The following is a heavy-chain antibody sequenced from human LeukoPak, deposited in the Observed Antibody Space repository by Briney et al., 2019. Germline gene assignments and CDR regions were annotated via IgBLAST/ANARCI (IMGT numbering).Heavy chain of an antibody. CDR2: ISSSSSYI. CDR1: GFTFSSYS. V-gene: IGHV3-21*01. CDR3: ARDGGTFSSSWSYGPYYYYYYGMDV. J-gene: IGHJ6*02. D-gene: IGHD6-13*01. Sequence: AGGSLRLSCAASGFTFSSYSMNWVRQAPGKGLEWVSSISSSSSYIYYADSVKGRFTISRDNAKNSLYLQMNSLRAEDTAVYYCARDGGTFSSSWSYGPYYYYYYGMDVWGQGTTVTVSS.